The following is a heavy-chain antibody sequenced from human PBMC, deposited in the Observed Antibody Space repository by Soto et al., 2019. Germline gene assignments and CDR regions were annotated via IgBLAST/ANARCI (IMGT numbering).Heavy chain of an antibody. J-gene: IGHJ6*02. V-gene: IGHV1-69*13. CDR3: ARIGGSYYYGMDV. Sequence: SVKASCKASGGTFSSYAISWVRQAPGQGLEWMGGIIPIFGTANYAQKFQGRVTITADESTSTAYMELSSLRSEDTAVYYCARIGGSYYYGMDVWGQGTTVTVSS. CDR2: IIPIFGTA. CDR1: GGTFSSYA. D-gene: IGHD3-16*01.